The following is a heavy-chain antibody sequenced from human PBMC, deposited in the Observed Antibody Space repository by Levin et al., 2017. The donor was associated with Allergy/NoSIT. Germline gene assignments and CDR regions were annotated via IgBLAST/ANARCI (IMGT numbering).Heavy chain of an antibody. J-gene: IGHJ3*02. CDR3: AKTTWGLLLDGDHDAFDI. CDR1: GGSVRRSSYY. D-gene: IGHD1-26*01. CDR2: IYYSGST. V-gene: IGHV4-39*01. Sequence: SQTLSLTCSVSGGSVRRSSYYWGWIRQPPGKGLEWIGSIYYSGSTYYNPSLKSRVTISVDTSKNLFSLRLSSVTAADTAVFYCAKTTWGLLLDGDHDAFDIWGQGTMVTVSS.